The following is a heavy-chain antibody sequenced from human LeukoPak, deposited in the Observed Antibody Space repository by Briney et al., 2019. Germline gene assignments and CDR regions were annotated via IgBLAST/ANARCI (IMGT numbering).Heavy chain of an antibody. CDR1: GGSISNYF. D-gene: IGHD5-12*01. CDR2: IYSTGRS. V-gene: IGHV4-4*07. J-gene: IGHJ4*02. Sequence: SETLSLTCTVSGGSISNYFWSWVRQPAGKGLEWIGRIYSTGRSNYNPSLKSRITMSVDTSKNQFSLKLSSVTAADTAVYYCARDGPRSGYDLGHFDNWGQGTLVTASS. CDR3: ARDGPRSGYDLGHFDN.